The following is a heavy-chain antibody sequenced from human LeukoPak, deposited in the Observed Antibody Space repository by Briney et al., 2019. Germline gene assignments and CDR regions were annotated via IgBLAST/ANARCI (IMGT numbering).Heavy chain of an antibody. J-gene: IGHJ4*02. V-gene: IGHV1-69*13. Sequence: ASVKVSCKACGGTFSSYAISWVRQAPGQGLEWMGGIIPIFGTANYAQKFQGRVTITADESTSTAYMELSSLRSEDTAVYYCASSGTYYDFWSGYYQFDYWGQGTLVTVSS. CDR2: IIPIFGTA. D-gene: IGHD3-3*01. CDR3: ASSGTYYDFWSGYYQFDY. CDR1: GGTFSSYA.